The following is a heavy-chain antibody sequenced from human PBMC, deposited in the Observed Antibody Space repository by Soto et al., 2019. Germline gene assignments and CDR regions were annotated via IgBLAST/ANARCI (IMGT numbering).Heavy chain of an antibody. Sequence: PGGSLRLSCAASGFTFSSYAMSWVRQAPGKGLEWVSAISGSGGSTYYAGSVKGRFTISRDNSKNTLYLQMNSLRAEDTAVYYCAKGYEGYYYYGMDVWGQGTTVTVSS. V-gene: IGHV3-23*01. CDR1: GFTFSSYA. CDR3: AKGYEGYYYYGMDV. J-gene: IGHJ6*02. D-gene: IGHD1-1*01. CDR2: ISGSGGST.